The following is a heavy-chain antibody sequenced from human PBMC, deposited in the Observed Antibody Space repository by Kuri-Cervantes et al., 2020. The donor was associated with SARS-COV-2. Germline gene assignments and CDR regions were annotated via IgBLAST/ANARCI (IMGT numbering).Heavy chain of an antibody. CDR2: ISGSGGST. V-gene: IGHV3-23*01. CDR3: AREIQGLRYFDWLLRQHYYYYYMDV. J-gene: IGHJ6*03. D-gene: IGHD3-9*01. CDR1: GFTFSSYA. Sequence: GESLKISCAASGFTFSSYAMSWVRQAPGKGLEWVSAISGSGGSTYYADSVKGRFTISRDNAKNSLYLQMNSLRAEDTAVYYCAREIQGLRYFDWLLRQHYYYYYMDVWAKGPRSPSP.